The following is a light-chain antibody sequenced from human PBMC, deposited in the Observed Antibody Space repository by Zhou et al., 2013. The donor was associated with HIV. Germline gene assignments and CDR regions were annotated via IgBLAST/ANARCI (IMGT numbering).Light chain of an antibody. CDR2: DAS. CDR3: QQYNSYSRT. Sequence: DIQMTQSPTSLSASVGDRVTITCRPSQTIDNYLNWYQQTPGKAPKLLIYDASNLETGVPSRFSGSGSGTNFTFTISSLQPDDFATYYCQQYNSYSRTFGQGTKVEIK. V-gene: IGKV1-33*01. J-gene: IGKJ1*01. CDR1: QTIDNY.